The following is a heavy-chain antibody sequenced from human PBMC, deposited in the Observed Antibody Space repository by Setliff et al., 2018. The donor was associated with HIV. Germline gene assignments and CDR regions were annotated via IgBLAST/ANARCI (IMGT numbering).Heavy chain of an antibody. CDR2: IYHSGIT. V-gene: IGHV4-59*01. CDR3: ARIAWKQGAVGSFCDY. J-gene: IGHJ4*02. Sequence: SETLSLTCAVSGGSISSYYWSWIRRSPEKGLEWIGYIYHSGITSYNPSLKSRVTMSMDMSKNLFSLNLSSVTAADSAVYYCARIAWKQGAVGSFCDYWGQGGLVTVSS. CDR1: GGSISSYY. D-gene: IGHD3-10*01.